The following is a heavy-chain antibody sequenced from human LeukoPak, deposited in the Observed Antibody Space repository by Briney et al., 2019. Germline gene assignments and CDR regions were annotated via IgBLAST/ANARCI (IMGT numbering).Heavy chain of an antibody. D-gene: IGHD5-12*01. Sequence: ASVKVSCKASGNTFTSYDINWVRQASGQGLEWMGWMNPNSGNTGYARKFQGRVTMTRSTSISTAYMELSSLTSEDTAVYYCAVDFVGTINVFDYWGQGTLVTVSS. CDR2: MNPNSGNT. CDR1: GNTFTSYD. V-gene: IGHV1-8*01. CDR3: AVDFVGTINVFDY. J-gene: IGHJ4*02.